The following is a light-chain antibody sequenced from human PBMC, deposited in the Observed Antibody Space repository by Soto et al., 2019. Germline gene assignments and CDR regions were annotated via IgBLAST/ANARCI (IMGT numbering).Light chain of an antibody. J-gene: IGKJ1*01. CDR2: GAS. CDR3: QYYDSFRK. CDR1: QSVDSTY. V-gene: IGKV3-20*01. Sequence: EIVLTQSPGTLSLSPGERATLSFRASQSVDSTYLTWYQQKPGQAPRLLIYGASGRATGIPDRFSGSGSGTDFTLTISRLEPEDFAVYFCQYYDSFRKFGQGTKVDIK.